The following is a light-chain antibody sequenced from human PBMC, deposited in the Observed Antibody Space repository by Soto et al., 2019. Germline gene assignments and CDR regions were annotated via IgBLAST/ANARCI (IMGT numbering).Light chain of an antibody. CDR1: QSVSSSH. V-gene: IGKV3-20*01. CDR2: GAS. Sequence: EIVLTQSPGTLSLSPGERATLSCRASQSVSSSHLAWYQQKPGQAPRLLLYGASSRATGIPDRFSGSGSGPDFTLTISRLEPEDFAVYYCQQYGSSSWTFGQGTKVEIK. CDR3: QQYGSSSWT. J-gene: IGKJ1*01.